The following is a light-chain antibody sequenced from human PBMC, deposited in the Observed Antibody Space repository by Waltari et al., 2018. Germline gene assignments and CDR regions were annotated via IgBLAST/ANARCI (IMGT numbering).Light chain of an antibody. J-gene: IGKJ4*01. CDR1: QSVNSH. V-gene: IGKV3-11*01. Sequence: EIELTQSPDTLSLSPGERATLSCRASQSVNSHLAWYQQKPGQAPRLLIYDASNRATGIPARFSGSGSGTDLTLTISSLEPEDFAVYYCQQRSNWPLTFGGGTKVEIK. CDR2: DAS. CDR3: QQRSNWPLT.